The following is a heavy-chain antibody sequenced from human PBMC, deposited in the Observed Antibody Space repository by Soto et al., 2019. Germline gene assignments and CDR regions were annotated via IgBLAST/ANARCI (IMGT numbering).Heavy chain of an antibody. Sequence: ASVKVACKASGYSFSSYDINWVRQDTGQGLEWMGWMNPNSGNTGYAQKFQGRVTMTRNTSISTAYMELSRLRSEDTAVYYCARLGANWNYDQLDAFVIWGQGTMVTVSS. J-gene: IGHJ3*02. CDR2: MNPNSGNT. CDR3: ARLGANWNYDQLDAFVI. V-gene: IGHV1-8*01. CDR1: GYSFSSYD. D-gene: IGHD1-7*01.